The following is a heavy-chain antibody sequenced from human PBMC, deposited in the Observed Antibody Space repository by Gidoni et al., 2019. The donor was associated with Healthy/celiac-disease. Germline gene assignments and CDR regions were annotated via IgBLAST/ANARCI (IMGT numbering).Heavy chain of an antibody. CDR1: GFTFDGYA. D-gene: IGHD6-13*01. J-gene: IGHJ4*02. V-gene: IGHV3-9*01. CDR3: SQSTYCSLAASGVFDY. Sequence: EGQLVECGGGLGQPGRSLRLSCEASGFTFDGYAMHCVRQAPGKGLEWVSGIGWTSVSIGYADSVQCLFTIATDTAKNSLYLPMNSLRAVDTALYSCSQSTYCSLAASGVFDYWGQGTLVTVSS. CDR2: IGWTSVSI.